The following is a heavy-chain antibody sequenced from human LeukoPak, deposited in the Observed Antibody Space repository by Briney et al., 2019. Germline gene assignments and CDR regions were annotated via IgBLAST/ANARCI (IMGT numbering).Heavy chain of an antibody. CDR2: ISSSSSYI. CDR1: GFTFSSYS. J-gene: IGHJ4*02. CDR3: VRVLEKGGEQAEIDY. V-gene: IGHV3-21*01. Sequence: GGSLRLSCAASGFTFSSYSMNWVRQAPGKGLEWVSSISSSSSYIYYADSVKGRFTISRDNAKNSLYLQMNSLRAEDTAVYYCVRVLEKGGEQAEIDYWGQGTLVTVSS. D-gene: IGHD3-16*01.